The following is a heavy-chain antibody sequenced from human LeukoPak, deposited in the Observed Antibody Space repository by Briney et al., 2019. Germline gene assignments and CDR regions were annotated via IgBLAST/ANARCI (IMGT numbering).Heavy chain of an antibody. Sequence: GGSLRLSCAASGFTFSSYAMSWVRQAPGKGLEWVSAISGSGGSTYYADSVKGRFTISRDNTKNTLYLQMDSLRAEDTAVYYCAKETGGVVAALWGQGTLVTVSS. V-gene: IGHV3-23*01. D-gene: IGHD2-15*01. CDR1: GFTFSSYA. CDR2: ISGSGGST. J-gene: IGHJ4*02. CDR3: AKETGGVVAAL.